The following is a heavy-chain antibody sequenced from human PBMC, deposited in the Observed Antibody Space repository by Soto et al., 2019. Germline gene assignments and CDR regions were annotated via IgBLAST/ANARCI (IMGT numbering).Heavy chain of an antibody. CDR2: ISYDGGNK. V-gene: IGHV3-30*18. D-gene: IGHD2-21*01. CDR3: AKNVVNRGPDAFDI. Sequence: QVQLVESGGGVVQPGRSLRLSCAASGFTFSSYGMHWVRQAPGKGLEWVAVISYDGGNKYYADSVKGRFTISRDNSKNTLYVQMNSLRAEDTAVYYCAKNVVNRGPDAFDIWGQGTMVTVSS. J-gene: IGHJ3*02. CDR1: GFTFSSYG.